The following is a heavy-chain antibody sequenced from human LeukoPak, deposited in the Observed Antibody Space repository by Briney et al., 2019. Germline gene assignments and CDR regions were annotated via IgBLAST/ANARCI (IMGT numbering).Heavy chain of an antibody. CDR2: IYPGDSDT. D-gene: IGHD3-22*01. CDR1: GYRFTSYW. Sequence: GESLKISCKGFGYRFTSYWIGWVRQMPGKGLEWMGIIYPGDSDTRYSPSFQGQVTISADKSISTAYLQWSSLKASDTAMYYCARLGANYYDSSGYYSGFDYWGQGTLVTVSS. J-gene: IGHJ4*02. V-gene: IGHV5-51*01. CDR3: ARLGANYYDSSGYYSGFDY.